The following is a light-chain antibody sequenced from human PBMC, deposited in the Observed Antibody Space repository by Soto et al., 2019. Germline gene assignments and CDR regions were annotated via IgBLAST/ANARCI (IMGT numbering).Light chain of an antibody. CDR3: SSYASTSTYV. Sequence: QSVPTQPASVSGSPGQSITISCTGTSSDVGAYNYVSWYQQHPGKAPKLMIYEVSNRPSGVSNRFSGSKSDSTASLSISGLQAEDEADYYCSSYASTSTYVFGTGTKLTVL. CDR1: SSDVGAYNY. V-gene: IGLV2-14*01. CDR2: EVS. J-gene: IGLJ1*01.